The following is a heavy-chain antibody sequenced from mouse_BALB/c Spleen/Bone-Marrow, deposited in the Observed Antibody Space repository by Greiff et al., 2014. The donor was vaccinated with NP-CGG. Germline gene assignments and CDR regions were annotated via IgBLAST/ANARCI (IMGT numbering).Heavy chain of an antibody. CDR3: ASWAGHGRY. CDR2: INPSNGRT. D-gene: IGHD3-3*01. CDR1: GYTFTSYW. V-gene: IGHV1S81*02. J-gene: IGHJ2*02. Sequence: QVQLQQPGAELVKPGASVKLSYKASGYTFTSYWMHWVKQRPGQGLEWIGEINPSNGRTNYNEKFKSKATLTVDKSSSTASFHLSILPSALSPLSSCASWAGHGRYWRPGTSLPFSS.